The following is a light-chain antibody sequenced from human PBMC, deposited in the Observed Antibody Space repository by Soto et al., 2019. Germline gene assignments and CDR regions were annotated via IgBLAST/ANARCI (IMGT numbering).Light chain of an antibody. Sequence: DILLTQSPSSLSASVGERVTLSCRASQSISSYLAWYQQKPGKAPKLLIYAASSLQSGIPARFSGSGSGTDFTLTISSLQPEDFATYYCQQSYSIPLTFGRGTKVDIK. V-gene: IGKV1-39*01. J-gene: IGKJ1*01. CDR1: QSISSY. CDR2: AAS. CDR3: QQSYSIPLT.